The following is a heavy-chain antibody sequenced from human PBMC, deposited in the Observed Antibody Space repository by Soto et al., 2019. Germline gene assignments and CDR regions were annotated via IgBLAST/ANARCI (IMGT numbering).Heavy chain of an antibody. CDR2: ISYDGSNK. CDR1: GFTFSSYG. Sequence: QVQLVESGGGVVQPGRSLRLSCAASGFTFSSYGMHWVRQAPGQGLEGVAVISYDGSNKYYADSVKGRFTISRDNSNNTLYLQMNSLRAEDTAVYYCATEAFVVVTAPDFDYWGQGTLVTVSS. D-gene: IGHD2-21*02. CDR3: ATEAFVVVTAPDFDY. J-gene: IGHJ4*02. V-gene: IGHV3-30*03.